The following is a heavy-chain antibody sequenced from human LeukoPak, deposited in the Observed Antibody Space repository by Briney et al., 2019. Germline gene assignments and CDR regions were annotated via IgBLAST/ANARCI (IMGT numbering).Heavy chain of an antibody. CDR3: ARAYDYVWGSYRPEYFQH. D-gene: IGHD3-16*02. CDR2: INHSGST. Sequence: NPSETLSLTCAVYGGSFSGYYWSWIRQPPGKGLEWIGEINHSGSTNYNPSLKSRVTISVDTSKNQFSLKLSSVTAADTAVYYCARAYDYVWGSYRPEYFQHWGQGTLVTVSS. J-gene: IGHJ1*01. CDR1: GGSFSGYY. V-gene: IGHV4-34*01.